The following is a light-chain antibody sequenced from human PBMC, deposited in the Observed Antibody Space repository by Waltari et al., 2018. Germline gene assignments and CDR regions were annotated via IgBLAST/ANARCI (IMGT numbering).Light chain of an antibody. J-gene: IGKJ2*01. CDR2: LAS. V-gene: IGKV4-1*01. CDR1: QSIFYRSNNKNY. CDR3: QQYYEGPAT. Sequence: DIVMTQSPDSLPVSLGERATFNCKSSQSIFYRSNNKNYLAWYQHKPGQPPKVLISLASTRAAGLPDRFSGSGSGTDFTLTINSVQAGDVAVYYCQQYYEGPATFGQGTKLEIK.